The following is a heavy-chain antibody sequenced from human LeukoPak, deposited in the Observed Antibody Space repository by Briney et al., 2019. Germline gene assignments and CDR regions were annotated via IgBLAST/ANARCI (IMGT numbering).Heavy chain of an antibody. CDR2: IIPIFGTA. CDR3: ARASYCSGGSCYSLY. V-gene: IGHV1-69*05. J-gene: IGHJ4*02. Sequence: SVKVSCKASGGTFSSYAISWVRQAPGQGLEWMGGIIPIFGTANYAQKFQGRVTMATDTSTSTAYMELRSLRSDDAAVYYCARASYCSGGSCYSLYWGQGTLVTVSS. CDR1: GGTFSSYA. D-gene: IGHD2-15*01.